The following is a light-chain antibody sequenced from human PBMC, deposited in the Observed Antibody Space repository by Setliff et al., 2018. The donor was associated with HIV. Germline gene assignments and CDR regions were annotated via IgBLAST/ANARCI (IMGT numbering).Light chain of an antibody. V-gene: IGLV2-11*01. CDR3: CSYANNVYV. CDR2: DVS. Sequence: QSALAQPASVSGSPGQSITISCTGTSSDVGGYNYVSWYQHYPGKAPKLMIYDVSQRPSGVPDRFSGPQSGNTASLTISGLRVEDESDYYCCSYANNVYVFGSGTKVTV. J-gene: IGLJ1*01. CDR1: SSDVGGYNY.